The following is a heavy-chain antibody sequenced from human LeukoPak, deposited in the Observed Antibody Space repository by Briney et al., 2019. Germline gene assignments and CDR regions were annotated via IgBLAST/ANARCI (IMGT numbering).Heavy chain of an antibody. CDR1: GFTFSNYG. CDR3: ARDLSPGISGYYGNFQH. J-gene: IGHJ1*01. D-gene: IGHD3-22*01. Sequence: PGGSLRLSCAASGFTFSNYGMHWVRQAPGKGLEWVAVITYDGNNKYYADSVKGQFTISRDNSKNTLYLQMNSLRAEGTAVYYCARDLSPGISGYYGNFQHWGQGTLVTVSS. V-gene: IGHV3-30*03. CDR2: ITYDGNNK.